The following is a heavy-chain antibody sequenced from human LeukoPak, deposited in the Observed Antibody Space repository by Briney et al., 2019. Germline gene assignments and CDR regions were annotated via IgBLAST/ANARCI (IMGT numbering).Heavy chain of an antibody. V-gene: IGHV4-39*01. CDR3: ARHECYYDSSGCNWFDP. CDR2: IYYSGST. CDR1: GGSISSSGYY. Sequence: SSETLSLTCTVSGGSISSSGYYWGWIRQPPGKGLEWIGSIYYSGSTYYNPSLKSRVTISVDTSKNQFSLKLSSVTAADTAVYYCARHECYYDSSGCNWFDPWGQGTLVTVSS. J-gene: IGHJ5*02. D-gene: IGHD3-22*01.